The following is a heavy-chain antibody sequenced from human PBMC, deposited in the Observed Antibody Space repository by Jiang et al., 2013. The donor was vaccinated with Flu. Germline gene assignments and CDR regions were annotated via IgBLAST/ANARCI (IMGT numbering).Heavy chain of an antibody. CDR1: GGSISSYY. CDR3: ARSRYYYDSSSDY. J-gene: IGHJ4*02. CDR2: IYYSGST. V-gene: IGHV4-59*01. D-gene: IGHD3-22*01. Sequence: GLVKPSETLSLTCTVSGGSISSYYWSWIRQPPGKGLEWIGYIYYSGSTNYNPSLKSRVTISVDTSKNQFSLKLSSVTAADTAVYYCARSRYYYDSSSDYWGQGTLVTVSS.